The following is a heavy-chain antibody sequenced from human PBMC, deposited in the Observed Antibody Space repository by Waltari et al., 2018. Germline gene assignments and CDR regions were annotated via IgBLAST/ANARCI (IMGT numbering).Heavy chain of an antibody. CDR2: ISSRADYR. CDR1: EFTFSAYT. CDR3: ARGDPFDTRPDLGWYIDL. V-gene: IGHV3-21*01. D-gene: IGHD5-18*01. J-gene: IGHJ2*01. Sequence: EAQLVESGGGLVKPGGSLRLSCAASEFTFSAYTMNWVRQTPGKGREWVSSISSRADYRHYADSVQGRFIISRDNAKNSLFLQMSSLRAEDTAVYYCARGDPFDTRPDLGWYIDLWGRGTLVTVSS.